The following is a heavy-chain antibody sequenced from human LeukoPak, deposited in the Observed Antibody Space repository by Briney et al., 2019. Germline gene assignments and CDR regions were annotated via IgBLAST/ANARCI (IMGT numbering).Heavy chain of an antibody. V-gene: IGHV5-51*01. CDR3: ARHDSSNFPFDY. CDR1: ANSFTSYW. J-gene: IGHJ4*02. Sequence: GESLKISCKGSANSFTSYWIGWVRQIPGKGLEWMGIIYPGDSETRYGPSFQGHVTISVDKFISTAYLEWSSLKASDTAMYYCARHDSSNFPFDYWGQGTLVTVPS. CDR2: IYPGDSET. D-gene: IGHD4-11*01.